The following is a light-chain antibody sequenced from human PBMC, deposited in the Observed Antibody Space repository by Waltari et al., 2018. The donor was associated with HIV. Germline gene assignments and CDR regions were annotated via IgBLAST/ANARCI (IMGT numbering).Light chain of an antibody. CDR2: ENN. J-gene: IGLJ2*01. Sequence: FMLTQPHSVSESPGKTVTISCTRSSGSIAGNYVQWYQQRPGSSPITLSKENNGRPSGGPDRVPGSIDNSSNSASLTISGLKTDDEADYYCQSYATRALMVFGGGTKLTVL. V-gene: IGLV6-57*01. CDR3: QSYATRALMV. CDR1: SGSIAGNY.